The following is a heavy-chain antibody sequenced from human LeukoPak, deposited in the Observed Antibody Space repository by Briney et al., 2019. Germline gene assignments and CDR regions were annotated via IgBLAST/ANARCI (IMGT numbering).Heavy chain of an antibody. CDR1: GFTFSSYN. J-gene: IGHJ5*02. V-gene: IGHV3-48*01. CDR3: ARDNWFDP. CDR2: ISIISSTI. Sequence: PGGSLRLSCAASGFTFSSYNMNWVRQAPGKGLEWVSYISIISSTIYYADSVKGRFTISRDNAKNSLYLQMNSLRAEDTGIYYCARDNWFDPWGQGTLVTISS.